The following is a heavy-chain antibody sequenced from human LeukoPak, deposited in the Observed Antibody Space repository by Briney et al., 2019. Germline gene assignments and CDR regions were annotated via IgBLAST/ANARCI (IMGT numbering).Heavy chain of an antibody. CDR3: ATSRGFTYYYDSSGSYYFDY. Sequence: PSETLSLTCTVSGGSISSYCSSWIRQPPGKGLEWIGYIYNSGSTNYNPSLKSRVTISVDTSKNQFSLKLSSVTAADTAVYYCATSRGFTYYYDSSGSYYFDYWGQGTLVTVSS. D-gene: IGHD3-22*01. V-gene: IGHV4-59*01. J-gene: IGHJ4*02. CDR2: IYNSGST. CDR1: GGSISSYC.